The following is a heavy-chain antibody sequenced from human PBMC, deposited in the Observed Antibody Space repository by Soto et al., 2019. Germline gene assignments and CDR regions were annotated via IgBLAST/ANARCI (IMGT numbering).Heavy chain of an antibody. CDR2: IYYSGST. CDR3: VRHARYYDNLRGYTTLSWFDP. J-gene: IGHJ5*02. D-gene: IGHD3-9*01. Sequence: PSETLSLTCTVSGGCISNYYWSWIRQPPGKGLEWIGYIYYSGSTNYNPSLKSRVTISVDTSKNQFSLKLSSATAADTAVYYCVRHARYYDNLRGYTTLSWFDPWGQGTLVTVS. V-gene: IGHV4-59*08. CDR1: GGCISNYY.